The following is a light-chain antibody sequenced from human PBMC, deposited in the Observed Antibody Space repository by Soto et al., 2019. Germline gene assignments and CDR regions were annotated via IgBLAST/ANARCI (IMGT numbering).Light chain of an antibody. CDR2: DVT. CDR1: SSDVGGYNY. V-gene: IGLV2-14*03. J-gene: IGLJ3*02. Sequence: QSVLTRPASVSGXPGQSITIFCTGTSSDVGGYNYVSWYQQRPGKPPKLMIYDVTNRPSGVSNRFSGSKSGSTASLTISGLQAEDEGDYYCSSYTNRNPVVFGGGTQLTVL. CDR3: SSYTNRNPVV.